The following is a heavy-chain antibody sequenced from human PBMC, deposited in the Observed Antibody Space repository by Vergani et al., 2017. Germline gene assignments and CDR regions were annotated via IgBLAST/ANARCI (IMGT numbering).Heavy chain of an antibody. V-gene: IGHV1-69*01. J-gene: IGHJ5*02. CDR3: AREVAAAGTTLNWFDP. D-gene: IGHD6-13*01. CDR2: IIPIFGTA. Sequence: QVQLVQSGAEVKKPGSSVKVSCKASGGTFSSYAISWVRQAPGQGLEWMGGIIPIFGTANYAQKFQGRVTITADESTSTAYMELCSLRSEDTAVYYCAREVAAAGTTLNWFDPWGQGTLVTVSS. CDR1: GGTFSSYA.